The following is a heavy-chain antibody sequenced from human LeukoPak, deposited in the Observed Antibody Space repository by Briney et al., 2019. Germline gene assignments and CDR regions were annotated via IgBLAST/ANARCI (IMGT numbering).Heavy chain of an antibody. V-gene: IGHV4-30-4*08. D-gene: IGHD3-3*01. CDR2: IYYSGST. Sequence: PSETLSLTCTVSGGSISSGDYYWSWIRQPPGKGLEWIGYIYYSGSTYYNPSLKSRVTISVDTSKNQFSLKLSSVTAADTAVYYCARVGTILDAFDIWGQGTMVTVSS. CDR1: GGSISSGDYY. CDR3: ARVGTILDAFDI. J-gene: IGHJ3*02.